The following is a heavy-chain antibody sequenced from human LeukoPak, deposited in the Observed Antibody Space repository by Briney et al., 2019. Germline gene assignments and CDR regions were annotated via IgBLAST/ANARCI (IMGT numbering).Heavy chain of an antibody. Sequence: PGGSLRLSCAASGFTFSSYAMSWVRQAPGKGLEWVSAISGSGGSTYYADSVKGRFTISRDNSKNTLYLQMNSLRSDDTAVYYCARDKIREENYDYVWGSYRYTDAFDIWGQGTMVTVSS. J-gene: IGHJ3*02. D-gene: IGHD3-16*02. CDR1: GFTFSSYA. CDR3: ARDKIREENYDYVWGSYRYTDAFDI. CDR2: ISGSGGST. V-gene: IGHV3-23*01.